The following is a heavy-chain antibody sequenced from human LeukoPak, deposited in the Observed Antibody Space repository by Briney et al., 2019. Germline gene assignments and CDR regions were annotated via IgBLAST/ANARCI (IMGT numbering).Heavy chain of an antibody. V-gene: IGHV3-23*01. J-gene: IGHJ4*02. CDR2: IINSGGRT. Sequence: GGSLRLSCAASGFTFSNYAMNWVRQAPGKGLEWVSTIINSGGRTYYADSVKGRFTISRDSSKNTLYLQMNSLRDEDTAVYYCAKDIYGDYGGLDYWGQGTLVTVFS. CDR1: GFTFSNYA. CDR3: AKDIYGDYGGLDY. D-gene: IGHD4-17*01.